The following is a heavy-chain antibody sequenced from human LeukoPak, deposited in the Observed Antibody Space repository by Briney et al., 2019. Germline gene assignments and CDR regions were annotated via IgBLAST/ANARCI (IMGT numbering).Heavy chain of an antibody. CDR1: GYTFTGYY. V-gene: IGHV1-2*02. CDR3: ARDLPRSWIGFDY. D-gene: IGHD2-2*03. Sequence: ASVKVSCKASGYTFTGYYMHWVRQAPGQGLEWMGWINPNSGGTNYAQKFQGRVTMTRDTSISTAYMELSRLRSDDTAVYYCARDLPRSWIGFDYWGQGTLVTVSS. CDR2: INPNSGGT. J-gene: IGHJ4*02.